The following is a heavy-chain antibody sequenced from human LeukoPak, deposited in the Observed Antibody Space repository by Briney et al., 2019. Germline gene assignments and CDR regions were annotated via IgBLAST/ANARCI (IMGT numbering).Heavy chain of an antibody. D-gene: IGHD3-16*01. CDR3: ARVGGGYYYGMDV. CDR1: GGSISSYY. CDR2: IYYSGST. J-gene: IGHJ6*02. Sequence: SEILSLTCTVSGGSISSYYWSWIRQPPGKGLEWIGYIYYSGSTNYNPSLKSRVTISVDTSKNQFSLKLSSVTAADTAVYYCARVGGGYYYGMDVWGQGTTVTVSS. V-gene: IGHV4-59*12.